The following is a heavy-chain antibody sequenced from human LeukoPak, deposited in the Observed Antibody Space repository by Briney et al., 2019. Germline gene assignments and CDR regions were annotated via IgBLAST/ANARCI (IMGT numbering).Heavy chain of an antibody. Sequence: SETLSLTCTVSGGSLSSYYWSWIRQPPGKGLEWIGYIYYSGSTNYNPSLKSRVTISIETSKNQFSLKLSSVTAADTAVYYCARVPLGGANAIAFVDYWGQGTLVTVSS. V-gene: IGHV4-59*12. CDR1: GGSLSSYY. CDR3: ARVPLGGANAIAFVDY. J-gene: IGHJ4*02. CDR2: IYYSGST. D-gene: IGHD2-8*01.